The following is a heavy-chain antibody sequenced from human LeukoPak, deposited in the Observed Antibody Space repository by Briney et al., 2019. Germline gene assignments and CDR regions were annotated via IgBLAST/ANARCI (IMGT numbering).Heavy chain of an antibody. D-gene: IGHD2-2*02. CDR3: ARAGMGLQYPSVNYFYGMDV. V-gene: IGHV3-30*04. J-gene: IGHJ6*02. CDR1: GFAFSTFA. CDR2: ISYDGSNK. Sequence: GSLRFSCAASGFAFSTFAMHWVRLAPGKGLEWVAVISYDGSNKYYADSVKGRFTISRDNFKNTLYLQMNSLRPEDTAVYSCARAGMGLQYPSVNYFYGMDVWGQGTTVTVSS.